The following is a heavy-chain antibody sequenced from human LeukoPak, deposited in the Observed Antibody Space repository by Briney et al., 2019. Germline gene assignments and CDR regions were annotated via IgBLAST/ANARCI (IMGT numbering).Heavy chain of an antibody. CDR3: AREDLPGVGETQYYFDY. V-gene: IGHV4-59*12. CDR1: GGSISSYY. CDR2: IYYSGST. J-gene: IGHJ4*02. D-gene: IGHD1-26*01. Sequence: PSETLSLTCTVSGGSISSYYWNWIRQPPGKGLEWIGYIYYSGSTNYNPSLKSRVTISVDTSKNQFSLQLNSVTAADTAVYYCAREDLPGVGETQYYFDYWGQGTLVTVSS.